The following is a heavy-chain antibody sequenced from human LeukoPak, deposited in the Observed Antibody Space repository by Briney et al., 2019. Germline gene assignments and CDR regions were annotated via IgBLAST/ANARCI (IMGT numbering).Heavy chain of an antibody. CDR1: GGSISSGGYY. V-gene: IGHV4-31*03. J-gene: IGHJ4*02. D-gene: IGHD3/OR15-3a*01. CDR2: IYYSGST. Sequence: PSQTLSFTCTVSGGSISSGGYYWSWIRQPPGWGLGWIGYIYYSGSTYYNPSLKSRVTISVDTSKNQFSLKLSSVTAADTAVYYCAGSAGFLDIDYWGQGTLVTVSS. CDR3: AGSAGFLDIDY.